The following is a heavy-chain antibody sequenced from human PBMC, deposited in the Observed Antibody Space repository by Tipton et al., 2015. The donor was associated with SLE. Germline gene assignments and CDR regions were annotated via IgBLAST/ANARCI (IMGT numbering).Heavy chain of an antibody. CDR2: MYFSGNT. D-gene: IGHD3-10*01. J-gene: IGHJ3*01. CDR1: GGSISESTYS. V-gene: IGHV4-39*07. CDR3: ARHLGVIVAFEV. Sequence: TLSLTCTVSGGSISESTYSWDWIRQAPGKGLEWIGSMYFSGNTYYNPFLRSRVTISADTSKNQFSLKMRSVTAADTAVYFCARHLGVIVAFEVWGQGTVLTVSS.